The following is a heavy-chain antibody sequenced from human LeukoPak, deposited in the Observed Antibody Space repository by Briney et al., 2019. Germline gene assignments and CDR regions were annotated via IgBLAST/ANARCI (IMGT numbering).Heavy chain of an antibody. CDR2: ISTTSTYI. Sequence: PGGSLRLSCAAFGFAFSSYNMKWVRQAPGKGLEWVSFISTTSTYIYYADSMKGRFTVSRDNSKNLLYLQMDSLRVEDTAVYYCARAGTCSSTSCDGGIEYWGQGTLVTVSS. V-gene: IGHV3-21*06. J-gene: IGHJ4*02. D-gene: IGHD2-2*01. CDR1: GFAFSSYN. CDR3: ARAGTCSSTSCDGGIEY.